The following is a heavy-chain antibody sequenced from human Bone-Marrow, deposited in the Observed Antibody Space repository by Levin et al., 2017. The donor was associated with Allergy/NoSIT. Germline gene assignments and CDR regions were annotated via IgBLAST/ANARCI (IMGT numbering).Heavy chain of an antibody. CDR3: VKESHYGWYRTADF. D-gene: IGHD3-10*01. CDR2: FTYDGRS. J-gene: IGHJ4*02. CDR1: GFIFSTCG. V-gene: IGHV3-30*18. Sequence: HAGGSLRLSCVASGFIFSTCGMHWVRQTPDKGLEWVAVFTYDGRSHYADSVRGRFTISRDSAKNTVSLQMDSLRAEDTAIYYCVKESHYGWYRTADFWGQGTLVTVSS.